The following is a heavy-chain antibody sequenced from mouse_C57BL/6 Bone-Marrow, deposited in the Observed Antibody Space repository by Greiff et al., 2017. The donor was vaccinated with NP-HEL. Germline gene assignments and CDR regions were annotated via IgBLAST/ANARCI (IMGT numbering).Heavy chain of an antibody. J-gene: IGHJ3*01. CDR3: ARGDYYSNPFAY. Sequence: EVQVVESGPGMVKPSQSLSLPCTVTGYSITSGYDWHWIRHFPGNKLEWMGYISYSGSTNYNPSLKSRISITHDTSKNHFFLKMNSVTTEDTATYYCARGDYYSNPFAYWGQGTLVTVSA. V-gene: IGHV3-1*01. CDR2: ISYSGST. CDR1: GYSITSGYD. D-gene: IGHD2-5*01.